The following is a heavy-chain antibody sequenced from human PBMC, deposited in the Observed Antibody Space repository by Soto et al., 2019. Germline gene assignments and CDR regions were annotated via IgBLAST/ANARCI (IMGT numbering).Heavy chain of an antibody. V-gene: IGHV1-69*13. CDR1: GGTFSSYA. CDR3: ARVDRRYGGNSWYNYYYGMDV. D-gene: IGHD2-21*02. CDR2: IIPIFGTA. Sequence: SVNVSCKASGGTFSSYAISWVRQAPGQGLEWMGGIIPIFGTANYAQKFQGRVTITADESTSTAYMELSSLRSEDTAVYYCARVDRRYGGNSWYNYYYGMDVWGQGTTVTVSS. J-gene: IGHJ6*02.